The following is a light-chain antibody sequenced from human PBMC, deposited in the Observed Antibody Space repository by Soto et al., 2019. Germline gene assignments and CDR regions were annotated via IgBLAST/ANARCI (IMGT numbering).Light chain of an antibody. CDR2: KAS. J-gene: IGKJ1*01. CDR1: QSINSS. CDR3: QFYNSYSRT. V-gene: IGKV1-5*03. Sequence: DIQMTQSPSTLSAPVGDRVTITCRAIQSINSSLDWYQQKPGKAPNLPIYKASTLEGGVPSRFSGSGSGTQFTLTITSLQPDDFETYYCQFYNSYSRTFGQGTKVDIK.